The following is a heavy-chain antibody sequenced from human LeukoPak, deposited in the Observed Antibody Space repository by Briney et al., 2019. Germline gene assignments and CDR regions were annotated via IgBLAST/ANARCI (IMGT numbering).Heavy chain of an antibody. Sequence: SETLSLTCTVSVASISSSDYYWGWVRQPPGKGLGWIGSLYSGGLTYYNPSLKSRVTISVDPSKNQFSLKVTSVTPAGTAFYSRASGGYSSGGYGSCDMWGQWTVV. D-gene: IGHD6-19*01. CDR3: ASGGYSSGGYGSCDM. J-gene: IGHJ3*02. CDR2: LYSGGLT. V-gene: IGHV4-39*01. CDR1: VASISSSDYY.